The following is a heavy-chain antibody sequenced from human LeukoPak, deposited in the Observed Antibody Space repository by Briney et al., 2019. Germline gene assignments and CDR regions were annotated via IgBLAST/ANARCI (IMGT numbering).Heavy chain of an antibody. Sequence: GGSLRLSCAASGFSISDYYMSWVRQAPGKGLEWISYISSGAGSTIKYADSVKGRFTISRDNAKNSLYLQMNSLRAEDTAVYYCARVRDRTIATSTSIAAREDYWGQGTLVTVSS. CDR2: ISSGAGSTI. J-gene: IGHJ4*02. D-gene: IGHD6-6*01. CDR3: ARVRDRTIATSTSIAAREDY. CDR1: GFSISDYY. V-gene: IGHV3-11*04.